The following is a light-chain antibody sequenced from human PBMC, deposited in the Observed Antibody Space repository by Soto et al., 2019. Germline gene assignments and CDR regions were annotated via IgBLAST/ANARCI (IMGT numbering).Light chain of an antibody. CDR2: SNN. J-gene: IGLJ1*01. V-gene: IGLV1-44*01. CDR3: AAWDDSLNYV. Sequence: QSVLTQPPSASGTPGQRVTISCSGSSSNIGSDTVNWYQQLPGTAPKLLIYSNNQRPSRVPDRCSGSKSGTSASLAISGLQSEDEADYYCAAWDDSLNYVFGTGTKLTVL. CDR1: SSNIGSDT.